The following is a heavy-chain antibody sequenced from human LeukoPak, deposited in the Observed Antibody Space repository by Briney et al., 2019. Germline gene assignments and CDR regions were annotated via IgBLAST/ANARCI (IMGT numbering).Heavy chain of an antibody. CDR3: AKVVSRGSSRVYFDY. Sequence: GRSLRLSCAASGFTFSSYAMHWVRQAPGKGLEWVSAISGSGGSTYYADSVKGRFTISRDNSKNTLYLQMNSLRAEDTAVYYCAKVVSRGSSRVYFDYWGQGTLVTVSS. CDR1: GFTFSSYA. D-gene: IGHD1-26*01. V-gene: IGHV3-23*01. CDR2: ISGSGGST. J-gene: IGHJ4*02.